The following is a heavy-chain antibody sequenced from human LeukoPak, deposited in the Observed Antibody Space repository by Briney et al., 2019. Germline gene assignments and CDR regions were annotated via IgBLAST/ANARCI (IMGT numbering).Heavy chain of an antibody. Sequence: GRSLRLSCAASGFTFSSYGMHWVRQAPGKGLEWVAVIWYDGSNKYYADPVKGRFTISRDNSKNTLYLQMNSLRAEDTAVYYCARSNYYDSSGYYDYWGQGTLVTVSS. D-gene: IGHD3-22*01. CDR1: GFTFSSYG. CDR2: IWYDGSNK. V-gene: IGHV3-33*01. CDR3: ARSNYYDSSGYYDY. J-gene: IGHJ4*02.